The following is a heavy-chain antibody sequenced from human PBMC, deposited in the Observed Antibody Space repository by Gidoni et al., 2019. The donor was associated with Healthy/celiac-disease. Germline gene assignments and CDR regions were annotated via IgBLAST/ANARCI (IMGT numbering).Heavy chain of an antibody. CDR3: ARGQMATITNDY. CDR2: IIPILGIA. Sequence: QVQLVQSGAEVKKPGPSVKVSCKASGGTFSSYAISWVRQAPGQGLEWMGRIIPILGIANYAQKFQGRVTITADKSTSTAYMELSSLRSEDTAVYYCARGQMATITNDYWGQGTLVTVSS. V-gene: IGHV1-69*04. D-gene: IGHD4-4*01. CDR1: GGTFSSYA. J-gene: IGHJ4*02.